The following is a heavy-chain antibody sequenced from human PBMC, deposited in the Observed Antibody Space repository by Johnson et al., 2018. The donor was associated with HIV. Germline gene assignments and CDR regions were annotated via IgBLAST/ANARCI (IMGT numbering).Heavy chain of an antibody. CDR1: GFTFSNYD. V-gene: IGHV3-33*01. CDR3: ARDQEWELRLTWGGDPFDS. CDR2: ICYDGANK. D-gene: IGHD1-26*01. J-gene: IGHJ3*02. Sequence: QVQLVESGGGVVQPGRSLRLSCAASGFTFSNYDMHWVRQAPGKGLEWVALICYDGANKYYADSVKGRFTISRDNSKNTLYLQMNSLRAEDTAVYYCARDQEWELRLTWGGDPFDSWGQGTMVTVSS.